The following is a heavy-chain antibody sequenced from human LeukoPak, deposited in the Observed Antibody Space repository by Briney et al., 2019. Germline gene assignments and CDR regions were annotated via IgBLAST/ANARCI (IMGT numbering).Heavy chain of an antibody. J-gene: IGHJ3*02. CDR1: GFTVSNSY. D-gene: IGHD1-1*01. CDR2: IYSGGST. V-gene: IGHV3-53*01. Sequence: SGGSLRLSCAASGFTVSNSYMGWVRQAPGKGLEWVSVIYSGGSTYYVDSVKGRFTISRDSSKNTLYLQMNSLRAEDTAVYYCAASYTFDIWGQGTMVTVSS. CDR3: AASYTFDI.